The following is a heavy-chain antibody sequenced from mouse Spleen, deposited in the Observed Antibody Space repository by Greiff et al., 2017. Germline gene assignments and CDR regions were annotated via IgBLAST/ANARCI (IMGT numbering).Heavy chain of an antibody. CDR2: IRSKSNNYAT. J-gene: IGHJ2*01. V-gene: IGHV10-1*01. CDR3: VSGNWVLPFDY. Sequence: EVHLVESGGGLVQPKGSLKLSCAASGFSFNTYAMNWVRQAPGKGLEWVARIRSKSNNYATYYADSVKDRFTISRDDSESMLYLQMNNLKTEDTAMYYCVSGNWVLPFDYWGQGTTLTVSS. CDR1: GFSFNTYA. D-gene: IGHD4-1*01.